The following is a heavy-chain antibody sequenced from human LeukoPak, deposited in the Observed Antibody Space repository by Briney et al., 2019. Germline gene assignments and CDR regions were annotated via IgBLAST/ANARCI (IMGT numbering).Heavy chain of an antibody. CDR2: IIPVFDRP. J-gene: IGHJ3*01. D-gene: IGHD1-26*01. V-gene: IGHV1-69*06. Sequence: GSSVKVSCKTTGGRFKSYGFSWVRQAPGQGLEGMGGIIPVFDRPTYAQKFEGRVTITADKSTNTTYMEISSLTSDDTAVYYCARDAQWELRAFDVWGQGTMVIVSS. CDR3: ARDAQWELRAFDV. CDR1: GGRFKSYG.